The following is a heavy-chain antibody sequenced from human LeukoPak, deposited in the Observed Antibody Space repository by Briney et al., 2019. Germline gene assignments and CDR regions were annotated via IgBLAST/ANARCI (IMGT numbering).Heavy chain of an antibody. J-gene: IGHJ2*01. CDR3: ARDHASGNYGTLYFDL. CDR1: GFTFSNYA. D-gene: IGHD4-11*01. Sequence: PGGSLRLSCVASGFTFSNYAVGWVRQAPGKGLEWVSTLSGSGGTTYYADSANSVKGRFTISRDNSKNTLYLQMNTLRAEDTAVYYCARDHASGNYGTLYFDLWGRGTLVTVSS. V-gene: IGHV3-23*01. CDR2: LSGSGGTT.